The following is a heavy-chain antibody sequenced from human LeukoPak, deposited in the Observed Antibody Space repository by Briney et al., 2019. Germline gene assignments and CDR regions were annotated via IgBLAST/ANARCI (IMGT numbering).Heavy chain of an antibody. D-gene: IGHD3-22*01. CDR3: ASTSPKYYYESSGYSSLFDN. Sequence: SETLSLTCAVHGGSFRGYYWSWIRQPPGKGLEWIGTIYYSGNTYYNPSLKSRLTISVDTSKNQFSLKLRSVTAADTALYYCASTSPKYYYESSGYSSLFDNWGQGTLVTVSS. CDR1: GGSFRGYY. CDR2: IYYSGNT. J-gene: IGHJ4*02. V-gene: IGHV4-34*01.